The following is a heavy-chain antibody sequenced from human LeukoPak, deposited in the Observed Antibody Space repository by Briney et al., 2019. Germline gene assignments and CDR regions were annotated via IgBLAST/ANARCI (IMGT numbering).Heavy chain of an antibody. CDR2: IYTSGST. V-gene: IGHV4-4*09. Sequence: SETLSLTCTVSGGSISSYYWSWIRQPPGKGLEWIGYIYTSGSTNYNPSLKSRVTISVDTSKNQFSLKLSSVTAADTAVYYCARHSRLSSGSYHRGAFDIWGQGTMVTVSS. CDR3: ARHSRLSSGSYHRGAFDI. J-gene: IGHJ3*02. D-gene: IGHD1-26*01. CDR1: GGSISSYY.